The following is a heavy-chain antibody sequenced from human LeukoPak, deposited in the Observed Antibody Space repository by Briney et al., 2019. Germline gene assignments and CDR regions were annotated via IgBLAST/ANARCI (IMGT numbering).Heavy chain of an antibody. CDR2: ISGSGGST. CDR1: GFTFSSYA. D-gene: IGHD2-8*01. V-gene: IGHV3-23*01. J-gene: IGHJ4*02. CDR3: AKDRSCTNDICHGDFDY. Sequence: GGTLRLSCAASGFTFSSYAVSWVRQAPGKGLEWVSSISGSGGSTYSADSVKGRFTIPRDNSKNTLYLQMNSLRAEDTALYYCAKDRSCTNDICHGDFDYWGQGTLVTVSS.